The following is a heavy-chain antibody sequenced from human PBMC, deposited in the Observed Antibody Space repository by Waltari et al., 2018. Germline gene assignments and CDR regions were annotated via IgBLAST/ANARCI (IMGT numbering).Heavy chain of an antibody. CDR1: GFTFAVYW. CDR3: ARDRATRTGYVDY. J-gene: IGHJ4*02. Sequence: EVQLVESGGGLVQPGGSLRLSCAASGFTFAVYWRSGVRQGPGKGLEWVANVKDDGSEQNYVDSVKGRFTITRDNTKTILYMEMNNLRVEDTAVYYCARDRATRTGYVDYWGQGALVTVSS. V-gene: IGHV3-7*01. CDR2: VKDDGSEQ. D-gene: IGHD2-2*01.